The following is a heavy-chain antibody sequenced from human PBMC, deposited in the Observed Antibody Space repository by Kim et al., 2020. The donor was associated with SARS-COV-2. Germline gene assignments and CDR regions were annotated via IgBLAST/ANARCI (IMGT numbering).Heavy chain of an antibody. Sequence: ASVKVSCKASGYTFTGYYMHWVRQAPGQGLEWMGWINPNSGGTNYAQKFQGRVTMTRDTSISTAYMELSRLRSDDTAVYYCARGLGATSSSWDRYYYYGMDVWGQGTTVTVSS. CDR2: INPNSGGT. CDR3: ARGLGATSSSWDRYYYYGMDV. CDR1: GYTFTGYY. D-gene: IGHD6-13*01. J-gene: IGHJ6*02. V-gene: IGHV1-2*02.